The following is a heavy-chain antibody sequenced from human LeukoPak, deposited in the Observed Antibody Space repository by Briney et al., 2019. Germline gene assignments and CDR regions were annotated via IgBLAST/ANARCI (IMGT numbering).Heavy chain of an antibody. V-gene: IGHV1-2*02. Sequence: ASVKVSCKASGGTFSSYAISWVRQAPGQGLEWMGGIIPNSGGTNYAQKFQGRVTMTRDASISTAYMELSRLRSDDTAVYYCARGPARMATIGETYYYYMDVWGKGTTVTVSS. CDR1: GGTFSSYA. CDR2: IIPNSGGT. J-gene: IGHJ6*03. D-gene: IGHD5-24*01. CDR3: ARGPARMATIGETYYYYMDV.